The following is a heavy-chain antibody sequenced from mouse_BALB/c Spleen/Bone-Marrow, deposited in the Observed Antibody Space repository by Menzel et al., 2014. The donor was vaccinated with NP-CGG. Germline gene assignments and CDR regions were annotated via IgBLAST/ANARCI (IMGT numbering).Heavy chain of an antibody. J-gene: IGHJ3*01. CDR1: GYTFTSYW. CDR3: ARRAYVGGFGFAY. V-gene: IGHV1-7*01. Sequence: QVQLQQSGAELAKPGASVKMSCKASGYTFTSYWMHWVKQRPGQGLEWIGYINPTTGYTEYNQKFKDKATLTADKSSSTAYMRLSALTSEDSAVYYCARRAYVGGFGFAYWGQGTLVTVSA. CDR2: INPTTGYT. D-gene: IGHD1-1*02.